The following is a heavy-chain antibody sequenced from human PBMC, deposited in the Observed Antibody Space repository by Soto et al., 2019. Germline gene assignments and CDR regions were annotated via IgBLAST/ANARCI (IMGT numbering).Heavy chain of an antibody. CDR1: GFTFTTYW. Sequence: GGSLRLSCAASGFTFTTYWMHWVRQAPGKGLVWVSRISRDGIGTTYAESVKGRFTISRDNTKNTLYLQMNSLRVEDTAVYYCGPLGNFGVVMGHWGQGTLVTVSS. J-gene: IGHJ4*02. CDR2: ISRDGIGT. V-gene: IGHV3-74*03. D-gene: IGHD3-3*01. CDR3: GPLGNFGVVMGH.